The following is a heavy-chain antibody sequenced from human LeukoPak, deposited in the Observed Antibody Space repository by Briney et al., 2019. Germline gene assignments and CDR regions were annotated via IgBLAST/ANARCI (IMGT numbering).Heavy chain of an antibody. CDR1: GGSISNINYL. Sequence: PSETLSLTCTVSGGSISNINYLWAWIRQSPGRGLEWIANIDYRGNTYFNPSLKSRGTISVDTSKSQFSLELRSVTATDTALYYCARHYVWGSNLYQPFDSWGQGTLVTVSS. J-gene: IGHJ4*02. CDR3: ARHYVWGSNLYQPFDS. D-gene: IGHD3-16*02. V-gene: IGHV4-39*01. CDR2: IDYRGNT.